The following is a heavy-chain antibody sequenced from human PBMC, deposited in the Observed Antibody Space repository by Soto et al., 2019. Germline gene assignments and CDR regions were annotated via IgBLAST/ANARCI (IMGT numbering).Heavy chain of an antibody. CDR1: GFTVSSNY. CDR2: IYSGGST. J-gene: IGHJ4*01. Sequence: GSLRLSCAAPGFTVSSNYMSWVRQAPGKGLECVSVIYSGGSTYYADSVRGRFTISRDNSKNTLYLQMNSLRAEDTAVYYCARVDTTMGPYFDYWGHGTLVTVSS. CDR3: ARVDTTMGPYFDY. D-gene: IGHD5-18*01. V-gene: IGHV3-53*01.